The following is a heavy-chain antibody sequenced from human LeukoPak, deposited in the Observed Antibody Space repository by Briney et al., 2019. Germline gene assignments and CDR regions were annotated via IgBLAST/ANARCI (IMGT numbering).Heavy chain of an antibody. V-gene: IGHV4-59*01. CDR2: IYYSGST. CDR1: GGSISSYY. D-gene: IGHD3-22*01. J-gene: IGHJ3*02. CDR3: AREGPTHSGYYRWFSAFDI. Sequence: SETLSLTCTVSGGSISSYYWSWIRQPPGKGLEWIGYIYYSGSTNYNPSLKSRVTISVDTSKNQFSLKLSSVTAADTAVYYCAREGPTHSGYYRWFSAFDIWGQGTMVTVSS.